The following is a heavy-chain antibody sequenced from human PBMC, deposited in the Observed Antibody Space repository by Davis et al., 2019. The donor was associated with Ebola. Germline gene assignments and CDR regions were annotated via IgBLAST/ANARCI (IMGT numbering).Heavy chain of an antibody. J-gene: IGHJ4*02. D-gene: IGHD2-8*02. CDR3: ARDFYRGPPPWWFDY. CDR2: INPNSGGT. V-gene: IGHV1-2*02. Sequence: ASVTVSCKASGYTFTGYYMHWVRQAPGQGLEWMGWINPNSGGTNYAQKFQGRVTMTRDTSISTAYMELSRLRSDDTAVYYCARDFYRGPPPWWFDYWGQGTLVTVSS. CDR1: GYTFTGYY.